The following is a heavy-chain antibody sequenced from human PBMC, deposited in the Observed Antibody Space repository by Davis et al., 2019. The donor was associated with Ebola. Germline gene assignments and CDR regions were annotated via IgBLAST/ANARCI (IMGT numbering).Heavy chain of an antibody. CDR2: IRYDGSNK. J-gene: IGHJ4*02. V-gene: IGHV3-30*02. CDR1: GFTFSSYG. CDR3: AKTGGFSSSWSTGDY. Sequence: GESLKISCAASGFTFSSYGMHWVRQAPGKGLEWVAFIRYDGSNKYYADSVKGRFTISRDNSKNTLYLQMNSLRAEDTAVYYCAKTGGFSSSWSTGDYWGQGTLVTVSS. D-gene: IGHD6-13*01.